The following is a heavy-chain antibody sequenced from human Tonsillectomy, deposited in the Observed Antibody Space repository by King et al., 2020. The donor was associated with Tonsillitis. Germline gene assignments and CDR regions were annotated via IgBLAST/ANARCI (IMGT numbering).Heavy chain of an antibody. CDR2: ISYDGSNK. V-gene: IGHV3-30*04. CDR1: GFTFSSYA. CDR3: ARGNYDILTGYYPYFDY. J-gene: IGHJ4*02. Sequence: HVQLVESGGGVVQPGRSLRLSCAASGFTFSSYAMHWVRQAPGKGLEWVAVISYDGSNKYYADSVKGRFTISRDNSKNTLYLQMNSLRAEDTAVYYCARGNYDILTGYYPYFDYWGQGTLVTVSS. D-gene: IGHD3-9*01.